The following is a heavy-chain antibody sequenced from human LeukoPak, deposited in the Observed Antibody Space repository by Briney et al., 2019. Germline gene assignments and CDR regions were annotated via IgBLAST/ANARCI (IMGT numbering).Heavy chain of an antibody. CDR2: ISWNNGGI. CDR1: GFSFDGYA. D-gene: IGHD3-10*01. J-gene: IGHJ4*02. V-gene: IGHV3-9*01. Sequence: GGSLRLSCVASGFSFDGYAMHWVRQVPGKGLEWVAGISWNNGGIGYAGSVKGRFTISRDNSKNTLYLQMNSLRAEDTAVYYCAKKLFTGMGFYFDSWGQGTLVTVSS. CDR3: AKKLFTGMGFYFDS.